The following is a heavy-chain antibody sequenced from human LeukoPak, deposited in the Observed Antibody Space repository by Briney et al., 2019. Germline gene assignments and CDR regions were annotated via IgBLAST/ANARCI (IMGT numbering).Heavy chain of an antibody. D-gene: IGHD3-22*01. CDR1: GFTFSSYG. Sequence: GGSLRLSCAASGFTFSSYGMHWVRQAPGKGLEWVAVIWYDGSNKYYADSVKGRFTISRDNSKNTLYLQMNSLRAEDTAVYYCARGQGIGYYYDSSGIGYFDYWGQGTLVTVSS. J-gene: IGHJ4*02. CDR2: IWYDGSNK. CDR3: ARGQGIGYYYDSSGIGYFDY. V-gene: IGHV3-33*01.